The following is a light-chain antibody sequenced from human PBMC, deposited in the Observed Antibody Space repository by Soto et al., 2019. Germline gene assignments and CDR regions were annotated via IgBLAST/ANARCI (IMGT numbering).Light chain of an antibody. CDR2: GAS. CDR3: QQYENWPQLT. CDR1: QSVGTN. J-gene: IGKJ4*01. Sequence: IVMTQSPATLSVSPGESATLSCRASQSVGTNLACYQQKPSQAPGLLISGASTRATGIPARFSGSGSGTEFTLTIISRQSEDFAIYYCQQYENWPQLTFGGGTNLEIK. V-gene: IGKV3-15*01.